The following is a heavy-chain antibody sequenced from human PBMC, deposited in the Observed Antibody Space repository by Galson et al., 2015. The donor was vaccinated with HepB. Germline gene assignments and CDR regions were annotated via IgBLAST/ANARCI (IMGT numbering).Heavy chain of an antibody. Sequence: SLRLSCAASGFTFDDYAMHWVRQAPGKGLEWVPGISWNSGSIGYADSVKGRFTISRDNAKNSLYLQMNSQRAEDTALYYCAKGPQWQGGFDYWGQGTLVTVSS. CDR1: GFTFDDYA. D-gene: IGHD6-19*01. J-gene: IGHJ4*02. CDR3: AKGPQWQGGFDY. CDR2: ISWNSGSI. V-gene: IGHV3-9*01.